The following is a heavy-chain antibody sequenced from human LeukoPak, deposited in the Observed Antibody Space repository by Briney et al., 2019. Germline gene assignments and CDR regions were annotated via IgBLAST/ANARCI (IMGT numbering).Heavy chain of an antibody. CDR2: ISGSGGST. CDR1: EFTFSDYY. CDR3: AKDRGSYYFDY. D-gene: IGHD1-26*01. Sequence: PGGSLRLSCAASEFTFSDYYMSWMRQAPGKGLEWVSAISGSGGSTYYADSVKGRFTISRDNSKNTLYLQMNSLRAEDTAVYYCAKDRGSYYFDYWGQGTLVTVSS. J-gene: IGHJ4*02. V-gene: IGHV3-23*01.